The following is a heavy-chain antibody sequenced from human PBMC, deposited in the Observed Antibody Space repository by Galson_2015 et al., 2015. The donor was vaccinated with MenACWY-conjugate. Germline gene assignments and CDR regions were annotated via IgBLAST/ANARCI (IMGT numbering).Heavy chain of an antibody. CDR1: GFTFSSYA. V-gene: IGHV3-23*01. CDR2: ITTSGGSI. J-gene: IGHJ5*02. D-gene: IGHD3-9*01. CDR3: HRPVDGYIFVA. Sequence: SLRLSCAASGFTFSSYAMNWLRQAPGKGLEWVSTITTSGGSIYYADSVKGRFTIPRDNAKNTLYLQMNSLRAEDTAVYYCHRPVDGYIFVAWGQGTLVTVSS.